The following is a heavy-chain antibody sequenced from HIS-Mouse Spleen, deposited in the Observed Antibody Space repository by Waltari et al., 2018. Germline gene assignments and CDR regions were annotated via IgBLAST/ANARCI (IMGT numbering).Heavy chain of an antibody. CDR1: GGSISSSSYY. V-gene: IGHV4-39*07. Sequence: QLQLQASGPGLVKPSETLSLTCTVPGGSISSSSYYGGWIRPPPGKGLEWIGSIYYSGSTYYNPSLKSRVTISVDTSKNQFSLKLSSVTAADTAVYYCAREIPYSSSWYDWYFDLWGRGTLVTVSS. CDR2: IYYSGST. J-gene: IGHJ2*01. D-gene: IGHD6-13*01. CDR3: AREIPYSSSWYDWYFDL.